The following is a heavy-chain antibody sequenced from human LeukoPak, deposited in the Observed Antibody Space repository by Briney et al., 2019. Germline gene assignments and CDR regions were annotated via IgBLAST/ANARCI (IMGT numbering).Heavy chain of an antibody. J-gene: IGHJ6*03. CDR3: ARHFTGYYYYIDL. D-gene: IGHD7-27*01. CDR1: GGSISTSRYY. CDR2: MFYSGST. Sequence: KPSETLSLTCTVSGGSISTSRYYWGWVRQPPGKGLDWIGTMFYSGSTYYNPSLKSRVTISADTSKNQFSLKLTSVTAADTAVYYCARHFTGYYYYIDLWGKGTTVTVSS. V-gene: IGHV4-39*01.